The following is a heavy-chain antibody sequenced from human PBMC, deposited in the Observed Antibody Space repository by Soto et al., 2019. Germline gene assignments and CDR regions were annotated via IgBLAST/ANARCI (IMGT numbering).Heavy chain of an antibody. Sequence: QVQLQESGPGLVKPSQTLSLTCTVSGGSISSGGYYWSWIRQHPGKGLEWIGYIYYSGSTYYNPSLKSRVTISVDTSKNQFSLKLSSVTAADTAVYYCARGIGKYYDFWSGYSHFDYWGQGTLVTVSS. D-gene: IGHD3-3*01. CDR1: GGSISSGGYY. V-gene: IGHV4-31*03. J-gene: IGHJ4*02. CDR2: IYYSGST. CDR3: ARGIGKYYDFWSGYSHFDY.